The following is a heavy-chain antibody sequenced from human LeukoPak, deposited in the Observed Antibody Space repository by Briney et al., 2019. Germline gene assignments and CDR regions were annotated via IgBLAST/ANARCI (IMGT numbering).Heavy chain of an antibody. V-gene: IGHV3-23*01. CDR2: ISGRP. CDR3: AKALDYWYFDY. D-gene: IGHD2/OR15-2a*01. CDR1: GFTFSNYA. Sequence: GGSLRLSCAASGFTFSNYAMSWVRQAPGKGLEWVSAISGRPSYADSVKGRFTISRDNSKNTLYLQVNSLRAEDTAVYYCAKALDYWYFDYWGQGTLVTVSS. J-gene: IGHJ4*02.